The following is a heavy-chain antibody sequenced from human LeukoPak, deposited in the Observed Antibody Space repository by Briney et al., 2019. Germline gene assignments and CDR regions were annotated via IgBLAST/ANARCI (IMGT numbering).Heavy chain of an antibody. CDR2: FYYNGTT. Sequence: SETLSLICTVSGGSISSSAYYGGWVRQPPGPRPEWVGSFYYNGTTFYNAALKSQVTVSADSSRDQISLKLSSVTAADTAVYYCVSQRATLGNTYYYMDAWGKGTTVIVS. D-gene: IGHD6-25*01. J-gene: IGHJ6*03. CDR3: VSQRATLGNTYYYMDA. V-gene: IGHV4-39*07. CDR1: GGSISSSAYY.